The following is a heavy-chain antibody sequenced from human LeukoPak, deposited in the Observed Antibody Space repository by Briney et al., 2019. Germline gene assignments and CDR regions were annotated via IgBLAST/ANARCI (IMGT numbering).Heavy chain of an antibody. D-gene: IGHD1-7*01. V-gene: IGHV3-21*01. CDR2: ISGSSTYI. CDR1: GFTFRTYS. Sequence: GGSLRLSCAASGFTFRTYSMNWVRQAPGKGLECVSCISGSSTYIYYTDSVKGRFTISRDNAKNSLYLQMNSLRAEDTAVYYCARDDRTTPADYWGQGTLVTVSS. CDR3: ARDDRTTPADY. J-gene: IGHJ4*02.